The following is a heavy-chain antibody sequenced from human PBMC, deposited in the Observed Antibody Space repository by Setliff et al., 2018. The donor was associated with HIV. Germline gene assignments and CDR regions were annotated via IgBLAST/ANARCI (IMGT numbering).Heavy chain of an antibody. J-gene: IGHJ4*02. CDR1: GGSVSSYH. CDR2: LYYSGST. V-gene: IGHV4-59*02. CDR3: ARDPSDGYGHFDY. Sequence: LSLTCTVSGGSVSSYHWTWIRQPPGKGLEWIGYLYYSGSTYYNPSLKSRVTISIDRSRNQFSLKLSAVTAADTAVYFCARDPSDGYGHFDYWGQGALVTVSS. D-gene: IGHD5-18*01.